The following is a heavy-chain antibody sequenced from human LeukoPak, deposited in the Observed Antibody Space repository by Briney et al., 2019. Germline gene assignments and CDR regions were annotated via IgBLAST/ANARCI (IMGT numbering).Heavy chain of an antibody. CDR2: IYYSGST. Sequence: SETLSLTCTVSGGSISSYYWSWIRQPPGKGLEGIGYIYYSGSTNYNPSLKSRVTISVDTSKNQFSLKLSSVTAADTAVYYCARHALLRDAFDIWGQGTMVTVSS. D-gene: IGHD3-10*01. CDR1: GGSISSYY. V-gene: IGHV4-59*08. J-gene: IGHJ3*02. CDR3: ARHALLRDAFDI.